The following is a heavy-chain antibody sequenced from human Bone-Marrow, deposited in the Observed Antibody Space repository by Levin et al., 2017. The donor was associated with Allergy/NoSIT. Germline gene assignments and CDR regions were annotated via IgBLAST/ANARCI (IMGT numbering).Heavy chain of an antibody. CDR1: GYTFTSYG. V-gene: IGHV1-18*01. J-gene: IGHJ5*02. Sequence: ASVKVSCKASGYTFTSYGITWVRQAPGQGLEWMGWISAYNGNTNYAQKLQGRVTMTTDTSTSTAYMELRSLRSDDTAVYYCARTRYCTGGVCYRWFDPWGQGTLVTVSS. CDR3: ARTRYCTGGVCYRWFDP. CDR2: ISAYNGNT. D-gene: IGHD2-8*02.